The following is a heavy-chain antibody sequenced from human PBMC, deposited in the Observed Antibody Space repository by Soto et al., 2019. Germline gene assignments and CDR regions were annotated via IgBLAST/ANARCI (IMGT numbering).Heavy chain of an antibody. CDR3: AKDIEGYSYGFAPDY. CDR2: ISWDGGST. J-gene: IGHJ4*02. D-gene: IGHD5-18*01. Sequence: GGSLRLSCAASGFTFDDYTMHWVRQAPGKGLEWVSLISWDGGSTYYADSVKGRFTISRDNSKNSLYLQMYSLRTEDTALYYCAKDIEGYSYGFAPDYWGQGT. V-gene: IGHV3-43*01. CDR1: GFTFDDYT.